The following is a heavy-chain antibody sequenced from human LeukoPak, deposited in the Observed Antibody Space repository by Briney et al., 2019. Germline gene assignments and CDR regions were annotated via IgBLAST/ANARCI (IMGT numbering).Heavy chain of an antibody. J-gene: IGHJ4*02. CDR1: GFTFSNYD. D-gene: IGHD3-9*01. V-gene: IGHV3-48*03. CDR2: ISNNGKTI. CDR3: VFDIWTLGGH. Sequence: PGGSLRLSCAASGFTFSNYDMDWVRQAPGKGLEWVAYISNNGKTIYYADCVKGRFTISRDNARSSLYLQMNSLRAEDTAVYYCVFDIWTLGGHWGQGTLVSVAP.